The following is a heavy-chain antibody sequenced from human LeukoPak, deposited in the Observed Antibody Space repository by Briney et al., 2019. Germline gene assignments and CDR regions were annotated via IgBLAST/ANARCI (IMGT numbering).Heavy chain of an antibody. CDR3: ARDPGQLAGVTMVRGVTNAFDI. CDR2: IYTSGST. D-gene: IGHD3-10*01. Sequence: SETLSLTCTVSGGSISSYDWSWIRQPAGKGLEWIGRIYTSGSTNYNPSLKSRVTISVDTSKNQFSLKLSSVTAADTAVYYCARDPGQLAGVTMVRGVTNAFDIWGQGTMVTVSS. CDR1: GGSISSYD. J-gene: IGHJ3*02. V-gene: IGHV4-4*07.